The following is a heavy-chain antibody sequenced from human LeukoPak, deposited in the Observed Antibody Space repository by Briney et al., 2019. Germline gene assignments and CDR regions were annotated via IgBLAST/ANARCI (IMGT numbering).Heavy chain of an antibody. CDR1: GYTLTGYY. CDR2: INPNSGGT. J-gene: IGHJ4*02. Sequence: ASVKVSCKASGYTLTGYYMHWVRQAPGQGLEWMGWINPNSGGTNYAQKFQGRVTMTRDTSISTAYMELSRLRSDDTAVYYCARRKIFGEKQPADYWGQGTLVTVSS. V-gene: IGHV1-2*02. D-gene: IGHD3-3*01. CDR3: ARRKIFGEKQPADY.